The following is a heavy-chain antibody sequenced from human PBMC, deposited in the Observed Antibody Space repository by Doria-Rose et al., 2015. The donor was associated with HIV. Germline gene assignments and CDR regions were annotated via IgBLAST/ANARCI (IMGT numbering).Heavy chain of an antibody. CDR3: AREVRSTIDARGNWFDP. J-gene: IGHJ5*02. D-gene: IGHD6-6*01. V-gene: IGHV3-20*03. CDR1: LTFDDYG. CDR2: INWNGGST. Sequence: LTFDDYGMTWVRQAPWKGLEWVSNINWNGGSTGYADSVKGRFTISRDNAKNSLYLQMNNLRAEDTALYYCAREVRSTIDARGNWFDPWGQGTRGNGSA.